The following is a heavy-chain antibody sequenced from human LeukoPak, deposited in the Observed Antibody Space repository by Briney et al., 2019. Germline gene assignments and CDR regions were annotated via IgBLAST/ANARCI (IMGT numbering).Heavy chain of an antibody. Sequence: SETLSLTCTVSGGSISSYYWSWIRQPPGKGLEWIGYIYTSGSTNYNPSLKSRVTISVDTSKNQFSLKLSSVTAADTAVYYCARRGGYYYDSSGYYPRGAFDIWGQGTMVTVSS. CDR3: ARRGGYYYDSSGYYPRGAFDI. CDR1: GGSISSYY. J-gene: IGHJ3*02. CDR2: IYTSGST. V-gene: IGHV4-4*09. D-gene: IGHD3-22*01.